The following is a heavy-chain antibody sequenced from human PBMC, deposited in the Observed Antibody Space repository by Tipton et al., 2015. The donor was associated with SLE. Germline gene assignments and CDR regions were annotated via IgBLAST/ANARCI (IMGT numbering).Heavy chain of an antibody. J-gene: IGHJ4*02. D-gene: IGHD5-24*01. CDR3: ARGDGYNFDY. V-gene: IGHV4-34*01. CDR2: INHSGST. CDR1: GGSFSDYY. Sequence: TLSLTCAVYGGSFSDYYWSWIRQPPGKGLEWIGEINHSGSTNYNPSLKSGVTISVDTSKNQFSLKLSSVTAADTAVYYCARGDGYNFDYWGQGTLVTVSS.